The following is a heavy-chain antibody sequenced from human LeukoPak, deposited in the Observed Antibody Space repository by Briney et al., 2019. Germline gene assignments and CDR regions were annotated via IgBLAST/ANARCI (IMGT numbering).Heavy chain of an antibody. Sequence: SETLSLTCTVSGGSISSYYWSWIRQPPGKGLEWIGYSYYSGSTNYNPSLKSRVTISVDTSKNQFSLKLSSVTAADTAVYYCARVLMTTDAFDIWGQGTMVTVSS. CDR3: ARVLMTTDAFDI. D-gene: IGHD4-11*01. J-gene: IGHJ3*02. V-gene: IGHV4-59*01. CDR2: SYYSGST. CDR1: GGSISSYY.